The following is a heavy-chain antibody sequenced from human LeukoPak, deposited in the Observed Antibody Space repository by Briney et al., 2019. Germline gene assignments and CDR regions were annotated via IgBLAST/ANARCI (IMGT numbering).Heavy chain of an antibody. CDR3: ARVFTSSGPYYFDY. Sequence: SQTLSLTCAISGDSVSSNSVTWNWIRQSPSRGLEWLGRTYYRSKWYNDYAVSVKSRMTINPDTSKNQPSLQLNSVTPEDTAVYYCARVFTSSGPYYFDYWGPGTLVTVSS. J-gene: IGHJ4*02. CDR1: GDSVSSNSVT. D-gene: IGHD6-25*01. V-gene: IGHV6-1*01. CDR2: TYYRSKWYN.